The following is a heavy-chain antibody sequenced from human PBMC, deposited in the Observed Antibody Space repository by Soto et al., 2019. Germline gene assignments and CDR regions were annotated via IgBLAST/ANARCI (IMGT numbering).Heavy chain of an antibody. V-gene: IGHV3-7*01. D-gene: IGHD3-16*02. CDR2: IKHDGSKK. J-gene: IGHJ6*02. CDR1: GFTFSSYW. CDR3: AKDLTYYDYVWGSYRPTVYYYYGMDV. Sequence: GGSLRLSCAASGFTFSSYWMSWVRQAPGKGLEWVANIKHDGSKKYYVDSVKGRFTISRDNSKNTLYLQMNSLRAEDTAVYYCAKDLTYYDYVWGSYRPTVYYYYGMDVWGQGTTVTVSS.